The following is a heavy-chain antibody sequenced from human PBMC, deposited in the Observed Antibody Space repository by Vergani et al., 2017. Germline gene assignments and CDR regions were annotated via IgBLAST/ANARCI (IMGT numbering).Heavy chain of an antibody. J-gene: IGHJ3*02. CDR1: GYTFRSYG. V-gene: IGHV1-18*01. Sequence: QVQLVQSGAEVKKPGASVKVSCKASGYTFRSYGINWVRQAPGQGLEWRGWISAYVSDTHSAQKFQEIVTMTTDTSTSTAYMELRSLRYDDTAVDYCARDWQMVIGTTQRRAESSDIRGQGTKVTVSS. D-gene: IGHD1-7*01. CDR2: ISAYVSDT. CDR3: ARDWQMVIGTTQRRAESSDI.